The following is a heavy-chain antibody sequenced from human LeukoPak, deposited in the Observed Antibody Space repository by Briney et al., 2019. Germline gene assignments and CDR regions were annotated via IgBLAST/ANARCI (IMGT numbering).Heavy chain of an antibody. J-gene: IGHJ4*02. D-gene: IGHD3-16*01. CDR2: IFPGGST. Sequence: PGGSLRLSCAASGFTFSSYEMNWVRQAPGKGLEWVSTIFPGGSTYHADSVQGRFTISRDDSQNTLYLQMTSLRAEDTAVYYCARGGVIGAYVDYWGQGTLVTVSS. CDR3: ARGGVIGAYVDY. CDR1: GFTFSSYE. V-gene: IGHV3-53*01.